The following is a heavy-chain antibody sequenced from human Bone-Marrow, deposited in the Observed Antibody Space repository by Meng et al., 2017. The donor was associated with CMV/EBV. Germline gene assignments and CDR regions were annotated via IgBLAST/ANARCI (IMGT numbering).Heavy chain of an antibody. V-gene: IGHV3-11*01. D-gene: IGHD2/OR15-2a*01. J-gene: IGHJ4*02. CDR2: ISSSGSIR. Sequence: GGSLRLSCAASGFTFSDYYMTWIRQAPGKGLEWLSHISSSGSIRHYADSVKGRFTISRDNAKNSLYLQMNSLRAEDTAVYYCARDFSSVLNYIDFWGQGTLV. CDR3: ARDFSSVLNYIDF. CDR1: GFTFSDYY.